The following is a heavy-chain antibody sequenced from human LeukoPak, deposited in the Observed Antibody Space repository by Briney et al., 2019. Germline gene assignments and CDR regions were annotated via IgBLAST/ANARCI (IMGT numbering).Heavy chain of an antibody. V-gene: IGHV3-21*01. Sequence: GGSLRLSCAASGFTFSDYSMNWVRQAPGKGLEWVASINYSGEHKYYTDSVTGRFTISRDNGKTSLYLQMNSLRDDDTAVYYCAREPGWGFDYWGPGTLVIVSS. CDR2: INYSGEHK. CDR1: GFTFSDYS. J-gene: IGHJ4*02. CDR3: AREPGWGFDY. D-gene: IGHD3-16*01.